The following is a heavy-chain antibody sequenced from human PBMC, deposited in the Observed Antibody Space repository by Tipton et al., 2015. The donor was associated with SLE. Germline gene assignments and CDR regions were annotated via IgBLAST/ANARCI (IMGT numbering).Heavy chain of an antibody. Sequence: TLSLTCTVSGGSISSGGYYWSWIRQPPGKGLEWIGYIYYSGSTNYNPSLKSRVTISVDTSKNQFSLKLSSVTAADTAVYYCARGELDDAFDIWGQGTMVTVSS. CDR2: IYYSGST. V-gene: IGHV4-61*08. J-gene: IGHJ3*02. CDR1: GGSISSGGYY. CDR3: ARGELDDAFDI. D-gene: IGHD1-26*01.